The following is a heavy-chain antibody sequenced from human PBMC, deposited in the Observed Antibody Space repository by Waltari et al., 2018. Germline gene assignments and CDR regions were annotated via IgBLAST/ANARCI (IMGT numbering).Heavy chain of an antibody. Sequence: QVQLVQSGAEMKKPGAAMKVSCQASGYIFPSFDINWVRQASGQGLEWMGWVNPNSGNTGYIQKFQGRVTMTRNTSISTVYMELSNLRSDDTAIYFCARGRGTTFFDYWGQGTLITVSS. CDR2: VNPNSGNT. J-gene: IGHJ4*02. D-gene: IGHD1-26*01. CDR1: GYIFPSFD. V-gene: IGHV1-8*01. CDR3: ARGRGTTFFDY.